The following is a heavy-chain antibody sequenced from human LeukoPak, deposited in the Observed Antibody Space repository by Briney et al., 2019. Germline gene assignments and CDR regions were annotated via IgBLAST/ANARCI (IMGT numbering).Heavy chain of an antibody. CDR3: AKRPGRLYYFDY. J-gene: IGHJ4*02. D-gene: IGHD2-15*01. V-gene: IGHV3-23*01. CDR1: GFTFGDYA. CDR2: ISGSGGST. Sequence: GGSLRLSCTASGFTFGDYAMSWVRQAPGKGLEWVSAISGSGGSTYYADSVKGRFTISRDNSKNTLYLQMNSLRAEDTAVYYCAKRPGRLYYFDYWGQGTLVTVSS.